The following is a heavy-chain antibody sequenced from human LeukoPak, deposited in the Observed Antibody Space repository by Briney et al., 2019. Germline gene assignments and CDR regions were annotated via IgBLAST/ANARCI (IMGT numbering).Heavy chain of an antibody. Sequence: ASVKVSCKASGYTFIGYYMHWVRQAPGQGLEWMGRINPNSGGTNYAQKFQGRVTMTRDTSISTAYMELSRLRSDDTAVYYCARAFRIAARPADYWGQGTLVTVSS. CDR1: GYTFIGYY. CDR2: INPNSGGT. J-gene: IGHJ4*02. D-gene: IGHD6-6*01. CDR3: ARAFRIAARPADY. V-gene: IGHV1-2*06.